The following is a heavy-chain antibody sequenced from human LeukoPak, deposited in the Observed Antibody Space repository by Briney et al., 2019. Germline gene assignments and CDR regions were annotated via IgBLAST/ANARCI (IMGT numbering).Heavy chain of an antibody. CDR2: VNRWGST. V-gene: IGHV4-34*01. J-gene: IGHJ4*02. CDR3: ATDSQSSVYYF. Sequence: PSETLSLTCGVHGASFSLHHWSWIRQSPGKGLEWVGEVNRWGSTNYNPSLKSRVTISVDTSKNQFSLNLRSLTAADTAVCYCATDSQSSVYYFWSQGALITVSS. D-gene: IGHD6-25*01. CDR1: GASFSLHH.